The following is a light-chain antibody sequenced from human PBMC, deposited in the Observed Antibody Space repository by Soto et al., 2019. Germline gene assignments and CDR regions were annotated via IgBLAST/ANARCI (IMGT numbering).Light chain of an antibody. Sequence: QSALTQPASVSGSPGQSITISCTGTSSDVGGYNYVSWYQQHPGKAPKLMIYEVSNRPSGVSNRFSGSKSGNTASVTISGLQAEDEADYYCSSYTSSRTLVFGGGTKLTVL. V-gene: IGLV2-14*01. CDR2: EVS. CDR3: SSYTSSRTLV. CDR1: SSDVGGYNY. J-gene: IGLJ2*01.